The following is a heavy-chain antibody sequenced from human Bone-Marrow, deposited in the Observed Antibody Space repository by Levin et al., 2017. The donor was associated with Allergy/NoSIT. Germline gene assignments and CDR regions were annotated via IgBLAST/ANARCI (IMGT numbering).Heavy chain of an antibody. J-gene: IGHJ6*02. D-gene: IGHD1-14*01. Sequence: GESLKISCAASGFTFSSFGMHWVRQAPGKGLEWVAVIWYDGSNKDYADSVKGRFTISRDNSENTLYLQMNSLRAEDTAVYYCARDRYEAYYDGMDVWGQGTAVTVSS. CDR1: GFTFSSFG. V-gene: IGHV3-33*01. CDR3: ARDRYEAYYDGMDV. CDR2: IWYDGSNK.